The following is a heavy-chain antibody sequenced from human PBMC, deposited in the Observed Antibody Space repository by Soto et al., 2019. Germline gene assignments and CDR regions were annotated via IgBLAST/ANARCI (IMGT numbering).Heavy chain of an antibody. CDR1: GYTFTSYD. J-gene: IGHJ6*02. CDR2: MNPNSGNT. D-gene: IGHD6-13*01. Sequence: GASVKVSFKASGYTFTSYDINWVRQATGQGLEWMGWMNPNSGNTGYAQKFQGRVTMTRNTSISTAYMELSSLRSEDTAVYYCARVKRGYSSSWYVYGMDVWGQGTTVTVSS. CDR3: ARVKRGYSSSWYVYGMDV. V-gene: IGHV1-8*01.